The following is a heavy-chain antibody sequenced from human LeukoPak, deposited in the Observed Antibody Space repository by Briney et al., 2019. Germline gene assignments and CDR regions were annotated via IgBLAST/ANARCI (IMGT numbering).Heavy chain of an antibody. V-gene: IGHV3-30*02. CDR3: ARRYYGSATYRLPYDY. J-gene: IGHJ4*02. Sequence: GGSLRLSCAASGFTFSSYGMHWVRQAPGKGLEWVAFIRYDGSNKYYADSVKGRFTISRDNAEKSLYLQMSSLRAEDTAVYYCARRYYGSATYRLPYDYWGQGTLVTVSS. D-gene: IGHD3-22*01. CDR1: GFTFSSYG. CDR2: IRYDGSNK.